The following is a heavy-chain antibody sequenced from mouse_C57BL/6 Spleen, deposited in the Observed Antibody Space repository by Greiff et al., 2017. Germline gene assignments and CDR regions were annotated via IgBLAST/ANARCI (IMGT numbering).Heavy chain of an antibody. V-gene: IGHV1-4*01. Sequence: QVQLQQSGAELARPGASVKMSCKASGYTFTSYTMHWVKQRPGQGLEWIGYINPSSGYTKYNQKFKDKATLTADKSSSTAYMQLSSLTSEDSAVYYCARSVTTVVEDYWGQGTTLTVSS. CDR2: INPSSGYT. CDR3: ARSVTTVVEDY. J-gene: IGHJ2*01. CDR1: GYTFTSYT. D-gene: IGHD1-1*01.